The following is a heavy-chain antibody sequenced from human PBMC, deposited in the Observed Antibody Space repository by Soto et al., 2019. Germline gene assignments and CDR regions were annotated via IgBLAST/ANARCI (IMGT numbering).Heavy chain of an antibody. D-gene: IGHD2-2*01. CDR2: ISSSSSYI. CDR3: ARDTDIVVVPAASTGMDV. CDR1: GFTFSSYS. J-gene: IGHJ6*02. Sequence: EVQLVESGGGLVKPGGSPRLSCAASGFTFSSYSMNWVRQAPGKGLEWVSSISSSSSYIYYADSVKGRFTISRDNAKNSLYLQMNSLRAEDTAVYYCARDTDIVVVPAASTGMDVWGQGTTVTVSS. V-gene: IGHV3-21*01.